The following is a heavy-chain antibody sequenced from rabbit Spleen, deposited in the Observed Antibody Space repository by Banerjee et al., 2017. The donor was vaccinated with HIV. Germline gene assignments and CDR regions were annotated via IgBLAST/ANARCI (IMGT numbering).Heavy chain of an antibody. CDR3: ARDRSYDDYGDYGTRLDL. CDR2: IYTGNGKT. D-gene: IGHD2-1*01. J-gene: IGHJ3*01. Sequence: QSLEESGGGLVQPEGSLALTCKASGFSFSSGYDMCWVRQAPGKGLEWIGCIYTGNGKTYYASWAKGRFTISKSSSTTVTLQMTSLTAADTATYFCARDRSYDDYGDYGTRLDLWGPGTLVTVS. V-gene: IGHV1S40*01. CDR1: GFSFSSGYD.